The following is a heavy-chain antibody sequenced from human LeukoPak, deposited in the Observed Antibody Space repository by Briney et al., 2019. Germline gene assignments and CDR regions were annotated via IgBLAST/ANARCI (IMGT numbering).Heavy chain of an antibody. CDR2: ISYDGSNK. D-gene: IGHD3-22*01. V-gene: IGHV3-30-3*02. CDR1: GFTFSSYA. J-gene: IGHJ4*02. Sequence: GGSLRLSCAASGFTFSSYAMHWVRQAPGKGLEWVAVISYDGSNKYYADSVKGRFTISRDISKNMLHLQMNSLRAEDTAVYYCAKRGYYYDSRVFHGFDYWGQGTLVTVSS. CDR3: AKRGYYYDSRVFHGFDY.